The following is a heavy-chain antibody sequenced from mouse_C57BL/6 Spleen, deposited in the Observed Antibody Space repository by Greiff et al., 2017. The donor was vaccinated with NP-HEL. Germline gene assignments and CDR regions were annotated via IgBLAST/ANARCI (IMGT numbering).Heavy chain of an antibody. CDR1: GFTFSSYA. D-gene: IGHD1-1*01. J-gene: IGHJ2*01. CDR2: ISDGGSYT. CDR3: ARDYYYGSLYYFDY. Sequence: EVKLMESGGGLVKPGGSLKLSCAASGFTFSSYAMSWVRQTPEKRLEWVATISDGGSYTYYPDNVKGRFTISRDNAKNNLYLQMSHLKSEDTAMYYCARDYYYGSLYYFDYWGQGTTLTVSS. V-gene: IGHV5-4*01.